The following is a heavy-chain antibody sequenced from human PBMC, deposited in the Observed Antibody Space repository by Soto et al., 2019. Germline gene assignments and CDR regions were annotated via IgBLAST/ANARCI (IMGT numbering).Heavy chain of an antibody. D-gene: IGHD1-26*01. CDR2: IRSISYGGTA. J-gene: IGHJ4*02. V-gene: IGHV3-49*03. CDR3: TRDPRAVMGALGFDY. Sequence: PGGSPRLACTASGFTLGNYSLSSFRQAPGKGLEWIGFIRSISYGGTAEYGASVKGRFTISRDDSKNIAYLQMNSLKTEDTAVYYCTRDPRAVMGALGFDYWGEGTLVTLPS. CDR1: GFTLGNYS.